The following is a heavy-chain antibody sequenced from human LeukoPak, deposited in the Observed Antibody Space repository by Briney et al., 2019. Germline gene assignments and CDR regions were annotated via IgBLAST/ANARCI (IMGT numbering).Heavy chain of an antibody. CDR2: IYYSGST. D-gene: IGHD1-1*01. J-gene: IGHJ4*02. CDR1: GGSISSGGYY. V-gene: IGHV4-31*03. Sequence: PSETLSLTCTVSGGSISSGGYYWSWIRQHPGKGLEWIGYIYYSGSTYYNPSLKSRVTISVDRSKNQFSLKLSSVTAADTAVYYCARDGWDELSVFDYWGQGTLVTVSS. CDR3: ARDGWDELSVFDY.